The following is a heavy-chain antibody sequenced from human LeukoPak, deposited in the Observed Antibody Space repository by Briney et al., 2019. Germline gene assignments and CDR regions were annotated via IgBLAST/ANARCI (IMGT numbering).Heavy chain of an antibody. CDR3: ARDGGPYYDFWSGYLMDYYYYMDV. V-gene: IGHV1-2*02. CDR1: GYTFTGYY. D-gene: IGHD3-3*01. CDR2: INPNSGGT. J-gene: IGHJ6*03. Sequence: ASVKVSCKASGYTFTGYYMHWVRQAPGQGLEWMGWINPNSGGTNYAQKFQGRVTMTRDTSISTAYMELSRLRSDDTAVYYCARDGGPYYDFWSGYLMDYYYYMDVWGKGTTVTVSS.